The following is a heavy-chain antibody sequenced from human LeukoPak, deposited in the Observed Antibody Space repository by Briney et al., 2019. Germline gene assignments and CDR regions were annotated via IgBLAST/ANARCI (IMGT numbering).Heavy chain of an antibody. CDR2: FSGSGGST. D-gene: IGHD3/OR15-3a*01. CDR3: AKEGGLVLREATINS. CDR1: GFTFSRYA. Sequence: GGSLRLSCAASGFTFSRYAMSWVRQAPGKGLEGGSSFSGSGGSTFYADSMKGRFTISRDNSRNTLYLQMNSLRDEDTAIYYCAKEGGLVLREATINSWGQGTLVVVSS. V-gene: IGHV3-23*01. J-gene: IGHJ4*02.